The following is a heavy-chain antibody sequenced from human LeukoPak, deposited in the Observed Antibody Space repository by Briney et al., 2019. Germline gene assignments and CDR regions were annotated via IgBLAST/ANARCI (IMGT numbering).Heavy chain of an antibody. CDR3: ARDSQLWSFDY. J-gene: IGHJ4*02. V-gene: IGHV4-61*01. CDR2: IYYSGST. D-gene: IGHD5-18*01. CDR1: GGFVSSGSYY. Sequence: PSETLSLTCTVSGGFVSSGSYYWSWIRQPPGKGLEWIGYIYYSGSTNYNPSLKSRVTISVDTSKNQFSLKLSSVTAADTAVYYCARDSQLWSFDYWGQGTLVTVSS.